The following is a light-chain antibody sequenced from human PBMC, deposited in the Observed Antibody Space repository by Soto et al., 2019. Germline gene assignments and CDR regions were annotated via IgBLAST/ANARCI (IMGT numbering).Light chain of an antibody. Sequence: DIQMTHSPATLSASVGDRVTITRRASQSVRSWLAWYQQKPGTAPKLLIFDASRLESGVPSRFSGSASGTEFTLTISSLQPDDFATYYCQQYDNYPLTFGGGTKVDIK. CDR3: QQYDNYPLT. V-gene: IGKV1-5*01. J-gene: IGKJ4*01. CDR1: QSVRSW. CDR2: DAS.